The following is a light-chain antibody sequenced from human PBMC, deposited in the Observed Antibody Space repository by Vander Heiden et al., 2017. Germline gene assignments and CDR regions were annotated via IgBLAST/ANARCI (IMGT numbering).Light chain of an antibody. J-gene: IGKJ4*01. Sequence: IQMTQSPSSLSASVGDRVTITCRASQSISSYLNWYQQKPGKAPKLLIYAASSLQSGVPSRFSGSGSGTEFTLTISSLQPEDFATYYCQQSYSTPLTFGGGTRLEIK. V-gene: IGKV1-39*01. CDR2: AAS. CDR3: QQSYSTPLT. CDR1: QSISSY.